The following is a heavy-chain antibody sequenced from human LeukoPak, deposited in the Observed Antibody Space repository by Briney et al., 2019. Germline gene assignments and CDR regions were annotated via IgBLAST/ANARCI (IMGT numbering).Heavy chain of an antibody. V-gene: IGHV4-39*01. J-gene: IGHJ5*02. CDR1: GGPIRSDNDY. CDR3: ARSGAAEGPTHNWFDP. D-gene: IGHD6-13*01. CDR2: IHYTGTT. Sequence: SETLSLTCTVSGGPIRSDNDYWGWVRQPPGKGLEWIGSIHYTGTTYYSPSLKSRVTMSVDTSWSQFSLRLMSVTAADTAVYYCARSGAAEGPTHNWFDPWSQGSLVIVSS.